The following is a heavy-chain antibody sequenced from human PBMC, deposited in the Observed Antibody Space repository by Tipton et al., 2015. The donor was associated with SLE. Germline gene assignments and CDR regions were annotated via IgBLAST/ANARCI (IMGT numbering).Heavy chain of an antibody. J-gene: IGHJ4*02. CDR2: IKSKTDGGTT. V-gene: IGHV3-15*01. D-gene: IGHD3-10*01. Sequence: SLRLSCAASGFTFSNAWMSWVRQAPGKGLEWVGRIKSKTDGGTTDYAAPVKGRFTISRDDSKNTLYLQMNSLRAEDTAVYYCAKEDGLWFGEFDYWGQGTLVTVSS. CDR1: GFTFSNAW. CDR3: AKEDGLWFGEFDY.